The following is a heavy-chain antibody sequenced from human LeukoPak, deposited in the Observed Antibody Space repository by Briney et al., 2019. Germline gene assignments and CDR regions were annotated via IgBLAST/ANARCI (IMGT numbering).Heavy chain of an antibody. CDR2: IQSKPNSYST. D-gene: IGHD4-23*01. V-gene: IGHV3-72*01. CDR3: ARDGMHGGNFDY. J-gene: IGHJ4*02. Sequence: GGSLRLSCAASGFTFSDHYMDWFRQAPGKGLEWVARIQSKPNSYSTQYAASVKGRLTISRDDLKSSLCLQMNSLKTEDTAVYYCARDGMHGGNFDYWGQGTLVTVSS. CDR1: GFTFSDHY.